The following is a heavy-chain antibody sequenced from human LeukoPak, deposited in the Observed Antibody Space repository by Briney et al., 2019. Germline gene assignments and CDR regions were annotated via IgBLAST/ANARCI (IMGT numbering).Heavy chain of an antibody. V-gene: IGHV3-48*03. CDR2: ISSSGSTI. CDR3: AKWEMGTIANGY. CDR1: GFTFSSYE. J-gene: IGHJ4*02. D-gene: IGHD5-24*01. Sequence: GGSLRLSCAASGFTFSSYEMNWVRQAPGKGLEWVSYISSSGSTIYYADSVKGRFTISRDNAKNSLYLQMNSLRAEDTAVYHCAKWEMGTIANGYWGQGTLVTVSS.